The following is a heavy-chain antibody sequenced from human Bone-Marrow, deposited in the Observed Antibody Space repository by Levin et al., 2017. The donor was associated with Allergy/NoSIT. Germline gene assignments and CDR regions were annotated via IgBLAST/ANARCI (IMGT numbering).Heavy chain of an antibody. Sequence: GESLKISCAASGFSFNDHSMNWVRQAPGKGLEWVGRTRNKANIYTTEYAASVKGRFTISRDESRSSLFLQMNSLQTEDTAVYYCAREGDSSAYYIDFDYWGQGTLVTVSS. J-gene: IGHJ4*02. D-gene: IGHD6-19*01. CDR2: TRNKANIYTT. V-gene: IGHV3-72*01. CDR3: AREGDSSAYYIDFDY. CDR1: GFSFNDHS.